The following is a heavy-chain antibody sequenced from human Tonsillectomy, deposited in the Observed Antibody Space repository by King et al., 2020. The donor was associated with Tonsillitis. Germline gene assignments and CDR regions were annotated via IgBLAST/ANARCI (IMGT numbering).Heavy chain of an antibody. CDR2: ISSYNGNT. CDR1: GYSFSSFG. Sequence: VQLVESGAEVKKPGASVKVSCKASGYSFSSFGFSWVRQAPGQRLEWMGWISSYNGNTNYAQKIKGRVTMTTDTATSTAYLELRSLRSDDTAVYYLGGDPDGGNSVDYWGQGTLVTVSS. V-gene: IGHV1-18*01. D-gene: IGHD4-23*01. J-gene: IGHJ4*02. CDR3: GGDPDGGNSVDY.